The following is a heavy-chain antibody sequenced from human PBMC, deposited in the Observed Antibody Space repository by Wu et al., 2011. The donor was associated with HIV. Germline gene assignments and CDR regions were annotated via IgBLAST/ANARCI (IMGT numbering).Heavy chain of an antibody. CDR3: ARDVLRYFDWFLGVEYYFEY. J-gene: IGHJ4*02. CDR2: IVPVLGGS. V-gene: IGHV1-69*11. D-gene: IGHD3-9*01. CDR1: GGTLRKYA. Sequence: QAQLVQSGAEVREPGSSVKVSCKASGGTLRKYAFSWVRQAPGQGLEWMGGIVPVLGGSNYARKFQGRVTITADESRTTVHMELRSLRSDDSAVYYCARDVLRYFDWFLGVEYYFEYWGQGTLVTVSS.